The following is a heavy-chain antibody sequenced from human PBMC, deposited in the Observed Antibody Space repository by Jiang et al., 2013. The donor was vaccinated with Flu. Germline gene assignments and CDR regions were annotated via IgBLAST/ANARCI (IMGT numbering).Heavy chain of an antibody. J-gene: IGHJ4*02. D-gene: IGHD4-17*01. V-gene: IGHV7-4-1*01. CDR2: INTKTGSP. Sequence: QSGSELKEPGASVTVSCKTSGYIFTSAAMNWVRQAPGQGLEFLGWINTKTGSPTYAPGFTRRFVFSLDTSVSTAFLHIDTLEAADTAVYYCARDKDDYGRSLGLDYWGQGTLVTVSS. CDR1: GYIFTSAA. CDR3: ARDKDDYGRSLGLDY.